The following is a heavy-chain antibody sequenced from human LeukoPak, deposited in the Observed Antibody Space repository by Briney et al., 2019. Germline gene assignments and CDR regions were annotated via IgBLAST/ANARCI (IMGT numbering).Heavy chain of an antibody. CDR1: GYTFTSYG. V-gene: IGHV1-18*04. D-gene: IGHD3-16*02. J-gene: IGHJ5*02. CDR3: ARDPRLRLGELSLFRPNWFDP. Sequence: ASVKVSCKASGYTFTSYGISWVRQAPGQGLEWMGWISAYNGNTNYAQKPQGRVTMTTDTSTSTAYMELRSLRSDDTAVYYCARDPRLRLGELSLFRPNWFDPWGQGTLVTVSS. CDR2: ISAYNGNT.